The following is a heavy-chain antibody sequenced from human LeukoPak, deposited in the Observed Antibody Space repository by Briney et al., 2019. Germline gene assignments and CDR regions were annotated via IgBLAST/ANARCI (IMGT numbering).Heavy chain of an antibody. V-gene: IGHV4-34*01. Sequence: SETLSLTCAVYGGSFSGHYWCWIRQPPGKGLEWIGEIGHSGSTNYNPSLESRVTISIDTSKNQFSLTVRSVTAADAAFYYCARTGEKRISGSGSYYRGRPIDYWGQGTLVTVSS. D-gene: IGHD3-10*01. J-gene: IGHJ4*02. CDR1: GGSFSGHY. CDR3: ARTGEKRISGSGSYYRGRPIDY. CDR2: IGHSGST.